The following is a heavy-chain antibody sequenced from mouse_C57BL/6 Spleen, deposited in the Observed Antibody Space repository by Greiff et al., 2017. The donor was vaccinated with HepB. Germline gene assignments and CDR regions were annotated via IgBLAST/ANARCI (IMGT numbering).Heavy chain of an antibody. V-gene: IGHV2-5*01. CDR1: GFSLTSYG. J-gene: IGHJ4*01. CDR3: AKKGNGNLSGAMDY. Sequence: QVQLQQSGPGLVQPSQCLSITCTASGFSLTSYGVHWVRQSPGKGLEWLGVIWRGGSTDYNAAFMSRLSITKDNSKSQVFFKMNSLQADDTAIYYWAKKGNGNLSGAMDYWGQGTSVTVSS. D-gene: IGHD2-1*01. CDR2: IWRGGST.